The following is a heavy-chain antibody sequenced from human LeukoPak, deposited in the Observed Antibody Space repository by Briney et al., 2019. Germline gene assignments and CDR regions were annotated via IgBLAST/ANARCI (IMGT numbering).Heavy chain of an antibody. CDR1: GGSITSGSFC. CDR3: ARSGIPAAVNWFDP. V-gene: IGHV4-61*02. CDR2: VYTSGST. Sequence: PSETLSLTCAVSGGSITSGSFCWNWIRQPAGKGLEWIGRVYTSGSTNYNPSLKSRVTMSVDTSKNQFSLRLSSVTAADTAVYFCARSGIPAAVNWFDPWGQGTLVTVSS. J-gene: IGHJ5*02. D-gene: IGHD6-13*01.